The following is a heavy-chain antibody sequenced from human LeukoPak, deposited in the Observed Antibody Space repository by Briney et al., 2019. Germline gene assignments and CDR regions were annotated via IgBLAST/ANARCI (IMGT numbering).Heavy chain of an antibody. CDR1: GGSISTYY. CDR2: ISYSGST. D-gene: IGHD5-18*01. J-gene: IGHJ3*02. CDR3: ARNGYSYGFDI. V-gene: IGHV4-59*08. Sequence: SETLSLTCTVSGGSISTYYWSWIRQPPGKGLEWIAYISYSGSTNYNPSLKSRVTISVDTSKNRFSLKLNSVTAADTAVYYCARNGYSYGFDIWDQGTMFTVSS.